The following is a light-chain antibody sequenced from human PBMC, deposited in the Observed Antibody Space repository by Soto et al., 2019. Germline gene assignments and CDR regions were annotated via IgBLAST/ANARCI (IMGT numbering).Light chain of an antibody. CDR3: SSYTSGNTLAV. CDR1: SSDVGGYNY. J-gene: IGLJ3*02. Sequence: QSALTQPASVSGSPGQSINISCTGTSSDVGGYNYVSWYQQHPGKAPKLMIYDVTNRPSGVSNRFSGSKFGNTASLTISGLQTEDEADYYCSSYTSGNTLAVFGGGTKLTVL. CDR2: DVT. V-gene: IGLV2-14*03.